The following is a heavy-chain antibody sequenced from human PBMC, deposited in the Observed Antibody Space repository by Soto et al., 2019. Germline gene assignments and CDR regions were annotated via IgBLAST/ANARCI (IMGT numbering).Heavy chain of an antibody. CDR3: ARDFRAVAGTFDY. CDR1: GGSISSSNW. V-gene: IGHV4-4*02. J-gene: IGHJ4*02. CDR2: IYHSGST. Sequence: SETLSLTCAVSGGSISSSNWCSWVRQPPGKGLEWIGEIYHSGSTNYNPSLKSRVTISVDKSKNQFSLKLSSVTAADTAVYYCARDFRAVAGTFDYWGQGTLVTVSS. D-gene: IGHD6-19*01.